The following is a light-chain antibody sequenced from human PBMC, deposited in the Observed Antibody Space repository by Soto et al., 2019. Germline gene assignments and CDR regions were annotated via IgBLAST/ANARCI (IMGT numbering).Light chain of an antibody. CDR2: GAS. Sequence: DIVLTQSPGTLSLSPGERATLYCRASQSVSSNHLAWYQQKPGQAPRLLIYGASSRATGVPARFSGSGSGTDFTLTISSLEPEDFAIYYCQQRSDWPPLTFGGGTKVDI. CDR1: QSVSSN. V-gene: IGKV3-11*01. J-gene: IGKJ4*01. CDR3: QQRSDWPPLT.